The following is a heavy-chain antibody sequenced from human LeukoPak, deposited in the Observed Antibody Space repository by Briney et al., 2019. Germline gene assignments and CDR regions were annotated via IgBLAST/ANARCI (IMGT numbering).Heavy chain of an antibody. CDR3: ARGNVVVPAAVYGMDV. D-gene: IGHD2-2*01. J-gene: IGHJ6*02. CDR1: GGTFSSYA. Sequence: ASVTVSCKASGGTFSSYAISWVRQAPGQGLEWMGRIIPIFGIADYAQKFQGRVTITADKSTSTAYMELSSLRSEDTAVYYCARGNVVVPAAVYGMDVWGQGTTVTVSS. V-gene: IGHV1-69*04. CDR2: IIPIFGIA.